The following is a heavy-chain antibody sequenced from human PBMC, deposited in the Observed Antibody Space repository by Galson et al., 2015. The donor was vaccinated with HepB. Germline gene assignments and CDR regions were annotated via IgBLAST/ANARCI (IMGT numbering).Heavy chain of an antibody. J-gene: IGHJ4*02. CDR1: GYTLTELS. Sequence: SVKVSCKASGYTLTELSMHWVRQAPGKGLEWMGGFDPEDGETIYAQKFQGRVTMTEDTSTDTAYMELSSLRSEDTAVYYCATLSSPRWELPPTMDGYWGQGTLVTVSS. CDR2: FDPEDGET. D-gene: IGHD1-26*01. V-gene: IGHV1-24*01. CDR3: ATLSSPRWELPPTMDGY.